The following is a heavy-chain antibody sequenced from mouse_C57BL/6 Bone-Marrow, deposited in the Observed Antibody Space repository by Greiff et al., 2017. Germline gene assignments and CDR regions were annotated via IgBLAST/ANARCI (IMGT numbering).Heavy chain of an antibody. J-gene: IGHJ2*01. CDR3: TTSSYGNLYFDY. CDR1: GYTFTSYG. D-gene: IGHD2-1*01. V-gene: IGHV1-81*01. Sequence: QVQLQQSGAELARPGASVKLSCKASGYTFTSYGISWVKQRTGQGLEWIGAIYPRSGNTYYNEKFKGKATITADTSSNTAYLQLSSLTSEDTAVYYCTTSSYGNLYFDYWGQGTTLTGSS. CDR2: IYPRSGNT.